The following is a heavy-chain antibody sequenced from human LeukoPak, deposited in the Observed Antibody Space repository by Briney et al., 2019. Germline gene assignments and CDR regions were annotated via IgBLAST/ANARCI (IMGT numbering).Heavy chain of an antibody. D-gene: IGHD3-10*01. CDR3: ARNSGSYMNLYYYYGMDV. J-gene: IGHJ6*04. V-gene: IGHV3-48*03. CDR1: GFTFSSYE. Sequence: GGSLRLSCAASGFTFSSYEMNWVRQAPGKGLEWGSCISSSGSTIYYADSVKGRFTISRDNAKNSLYLQMNSLRAEDTAVYYCARNSGSYMNLYYYYGMDVWGKGTTVTVSS. CDR2: ISSSGSTI.